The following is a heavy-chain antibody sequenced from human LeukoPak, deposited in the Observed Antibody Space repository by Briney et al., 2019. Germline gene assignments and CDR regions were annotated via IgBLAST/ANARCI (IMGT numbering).Heavy chain of an antibody. Sequence: GGSLRLSCAASGFTFSSYAMHWVRQAPGKGLEWVAVISYDGSNKYYADSVKGRFTISRDNSKNTLYLQMNSLRAEDTAVYYCARAGIRGVPGYYYYYGMDVWGQGTTVTVSS. D-gene: IGHD3-10*01. CDR3: ARAGIRGVPGYYYYYGMDV. CDR1: GFTFSSYA. V-gene: IGHV3-30-3*01. CDR2: ISYDGSNK. J-gene: IGHJ6*02.